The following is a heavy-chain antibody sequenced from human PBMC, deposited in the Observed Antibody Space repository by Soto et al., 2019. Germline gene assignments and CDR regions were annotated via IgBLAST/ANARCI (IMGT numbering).Heavy chain of an antibody. CDR3: ANDLLGYVRYFDY. J-gene: IGHJ4*02. Sequence: EVQLLESGGGLVQPGGSLRLSCAASGFTFSSYAMSWVRQAPGKGLEWVSAISGSGGSTYYADSVKGRFTISRDNSKNTLYLQMNSLRAEDTAVYYCANDLLGYVRYFDYWGQGTLVTVSS. V-gene: IGHV3-23*01. D-gene: IGHD3-16*01. CDR2: ISGSGGST. CDR1: GFTFSSYA.